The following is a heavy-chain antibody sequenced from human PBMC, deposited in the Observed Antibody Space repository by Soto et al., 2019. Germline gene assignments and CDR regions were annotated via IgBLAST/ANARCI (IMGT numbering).Heavy chain of an antibody. V-gene: IGHV4-59*01. CDR3: ARTTAVPNTLRSRYFFDY. CDR1: GGSISSNY. J-gene: IGHJ4*02. CDR2: VYNSGST. Sequence: PSETLSLTCTVSGGSISSNYWTWIRQPPGKGLEWIGYVYNSGSTNYNPSLKSRVTISEDTSKNQFSLRLSSVTTADTALYYCARTTAVPNTLRSRYFFDYWGQGTLVTVSS. D-gene: IGHD4-17*01.